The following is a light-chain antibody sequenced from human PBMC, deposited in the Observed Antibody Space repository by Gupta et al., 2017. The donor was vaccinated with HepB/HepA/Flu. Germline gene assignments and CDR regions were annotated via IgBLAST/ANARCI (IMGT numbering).Light chain of an antibody. CDR3: QQYNNWPPWT. CDR2: GAS. Sequence: EIVITQSHATLPVSPGERATLSCRASQRVSSNLAWYQQKPGQAPRLLIYGASTRATGIPARFSVSGSGTEFTLTISSLQSEDFAVYYCQQYNNWPPWTFGQGTKVEIK. J-gene: IGKJ1*01. CDR1: QRVSSN. V-gene: IGKV3-15*01.